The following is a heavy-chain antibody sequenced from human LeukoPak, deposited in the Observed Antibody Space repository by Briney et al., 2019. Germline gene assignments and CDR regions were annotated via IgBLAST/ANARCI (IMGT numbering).Heavy chain of an antibody. CDR2: IIPILGIA. J-gene: IGHJ4*02. Sequence: PGASVKVSCKASGGTFSSYAISWVRQAPGQGLEWMGRIIPILGIANYAQKFQGRVTITVDKSTSTAYMELSSLRSEDTAVYYCARDRGYSGSYPDYWGQGTLVTVYS. V-gene: IGHV1-69*04. CDR3: ARDRGYSGSYPDY. D-gene: IGHD1-26*01. CDR1: GGTFSSYA.